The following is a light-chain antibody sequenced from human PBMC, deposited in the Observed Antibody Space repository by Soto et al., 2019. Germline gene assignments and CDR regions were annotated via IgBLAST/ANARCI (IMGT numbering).Light chain of an antibody. CDR1: QSVLYSSNNKNY. V-gene: IGKV4-1*01. Sequence: DIVMTQSPDSLAVSLGERATINCKSSQSVLYSSNNKNYLAWYQQKPGQPPKLLISWASTRESGVPDRFSGSGSGTDFTLTISSLQAEDVAVYYGQQYYSTPWTFGQGTKVEIK. J-gene: IGKJ1*01. CDR2: WAS. CDR3: QQYYSTPWT.